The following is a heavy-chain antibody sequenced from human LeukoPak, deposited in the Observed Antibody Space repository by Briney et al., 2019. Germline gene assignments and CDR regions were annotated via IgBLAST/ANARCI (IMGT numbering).Heavy chain of an antibody. Sequence: SETLSLTCTVSGGSISSGGYYWSWIRQHPGKGLEWIGYIYYSGSTYYNPSLKSRVTISVDTSKNQFSLKLSSVTAADTAVYYCARGWYGDYVYYYGMDVWSQGTTVTVSS. J-gene: IGHJ6*02. CDR1: GGSISSGGYY. CDR3: ARGWYGDYVYYYGMDV. V-gene: IGHV4-31*03. CDR2: IYYSGST. D-gene: IGHD4-17*01.